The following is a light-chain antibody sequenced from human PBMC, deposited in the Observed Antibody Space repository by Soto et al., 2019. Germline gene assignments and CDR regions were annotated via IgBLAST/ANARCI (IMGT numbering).Light chain of an antibody. V-gene: IGKV3D-20*01. Sequence: EIVLTQSPATLSLSPGDRATLSCGASQSVRSSYVAWYQQKAGLAPRLLIDDGTSRASGIPARISGSGAGTDFTLPIGSLVPEEFAVYYCQQYDNSAPLSFGGGTKVEMK. CDR2: DGT. CDR1: QSVRSSY. CDR3: QQYDNSAPLS. J-gene: IGKJ4*01.